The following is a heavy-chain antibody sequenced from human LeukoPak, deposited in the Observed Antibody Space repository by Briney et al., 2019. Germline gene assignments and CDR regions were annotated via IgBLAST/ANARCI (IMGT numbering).Heavy chain of an antibody. CDR3: ARKEMAYDY. D-gene: IGHD5-24*01. CDR2: IYHSGST. Sequence: SQTLSLTCAVSGGSISSGGYSWSWIRQPPGKGLEWIGYIYHSGSTYYNPSLKSRVTISADRSKNQFSLKLSSVTAADTAVYYCARKEMAYDYWGQGTLVTVSS. V-gene: IGHV4-30-2*01. CDR1: GGSISSGGYS. J-gene: IGHJ4*02.